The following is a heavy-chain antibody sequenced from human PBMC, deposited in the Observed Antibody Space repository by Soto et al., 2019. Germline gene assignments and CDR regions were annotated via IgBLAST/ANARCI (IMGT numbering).Heavy chain of an antibody. J-gene: IGHJ4*02. V-gene: IGHV4-59*08. CDR3: AFSIAVAGYFDY. CDR1: GGSISNYY. D-gene: IGHD6-19*01. Sequence: SETLSLTCTVSGGSISNYYWSWIRQPPGKGLEWIGYIYYSGSTNYNPSLKSRVTISVDTSKNQFSLKLSSVTAADTAVYYCAFSIAVAGYFDYWGQGTLVTVS. CDR2: IYYSGST.